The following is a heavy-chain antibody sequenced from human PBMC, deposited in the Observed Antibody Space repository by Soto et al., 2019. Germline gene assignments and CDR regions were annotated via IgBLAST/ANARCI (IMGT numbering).Heavy chain of an antibody. CDR3: ARDLGGPRDNWFDP. CDR2: IYHSGST. J-gene: IGHJ5*02. Sequence: SETLSLTCAVSGGSISSGGYSWSWIRQPPGKGLEWIGYIYHSGSTYYNPSLKSRVTISVDRSKNQFSLKLSSVTAADTAVYYCARDLGGPRDNWFDPWGQGTLVTAPQ. V-gene: IGHV4-30-2*01. CDR1: GGSISSGGYS. D-gene: IGHD3-10*01.